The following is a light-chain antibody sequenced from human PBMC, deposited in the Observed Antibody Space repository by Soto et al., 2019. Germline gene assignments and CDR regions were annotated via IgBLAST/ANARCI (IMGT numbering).Light chain of an antibody. V-gene: IGKV3-20*01. Sequence: EIVLTQSPGTLSLSPGERATLSCRASQSVSSTYLAWYQQKPGQAPRLLIYGASSRATGLPDRFIGSGSGTDFTITISRLEPEDFALYYCQQYGRSPPITFGQGKRLEIK. CDR2: GAS. CDR3: QQYGRSPPIT. J-gene: IGKJ5*01. CDR1: QSVSSTY.